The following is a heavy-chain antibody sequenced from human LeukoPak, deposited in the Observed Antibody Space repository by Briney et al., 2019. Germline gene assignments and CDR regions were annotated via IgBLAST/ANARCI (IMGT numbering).Heavy chain of an antibody. CDR2: ISAYNGNT. Sequence: AAVKVSRKASGYTFTSYGISWERQAPGQGLEWMGWISAYNGNTNYAQKLQGRVTMTTDTSTSTAHLELRSLGSDDTAVYYCAREALSWQLVPYYYYGMDVWGQGTTVTVSS. J-gene: IGHJ6*02. CDR3: AREALSWQLVPYYYYGMDV. D-gene: IGHD6-13*01. V-gene: IGHV1-18*01. CDR1: GYTFTSYG.